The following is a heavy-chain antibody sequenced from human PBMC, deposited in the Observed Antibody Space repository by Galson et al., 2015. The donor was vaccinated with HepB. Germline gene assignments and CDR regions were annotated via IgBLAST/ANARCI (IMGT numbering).Heavy chain of an antibody. Sequence: SVKVSCKASGYTFSSYSITWVRQAPGQGLEWMGWISAYDGNTKYAQNLQGRLTMTTDTSRTTAYMGPRSLRSDDTAVYYCARGALVAVVGATQNNWFDPWGQGTLVTVSS. CDR1: GYTFSSYS. V-gene: IGHV1-18*01. CDR3: ARGALVAVVGATQNNWFDP. J-gene: IGHJ5*02. D-gene: IGHD2-15*01. CDR2: ISAYDGNT.